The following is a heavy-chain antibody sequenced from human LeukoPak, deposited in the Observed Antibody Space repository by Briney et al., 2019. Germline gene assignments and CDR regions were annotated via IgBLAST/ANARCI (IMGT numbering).Heavy chain of an antibody. J-gene: IGHJ4*02. D-gene: IGHD4-17*01. Sequence: GGSLRLSCAASGFSLSTYWMSWVRQAPGKGLEWVANIKQDESEKDYVDSVKGRFTISRDNAKNSLYLQMNSLRAEDTAVYYCALYGDYVGGYWGQGTLVTVSS. CDR2: IKQDESEK. CDR3: ALYGDYVGGY. CDR1: GFSLSTYW. V-gene: IGHV3-7*03.